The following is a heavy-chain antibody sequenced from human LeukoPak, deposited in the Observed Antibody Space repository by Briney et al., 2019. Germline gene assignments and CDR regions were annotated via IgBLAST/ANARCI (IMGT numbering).Heavy chain of an antibody. CDR1: GFTFSSYS. V-gene: IGHV3-21*01. J-gene: IGHJ3*02. CDR3: ARDRRDILTGYYSPQHDAFDI. CDR2: ISSSSSYI. D-gene: IGHD3-9*01. Sequence: GGSLRLSCAASGFTFSSYSMNWVRQAPGKGLEWVSSISSSSSYIYYADSVKGRFTISRDNAKNSLYLQMNSLRAEDTAVYYCARDRRDILTGYYSPQHDAFDIWGQGTMVTVS.